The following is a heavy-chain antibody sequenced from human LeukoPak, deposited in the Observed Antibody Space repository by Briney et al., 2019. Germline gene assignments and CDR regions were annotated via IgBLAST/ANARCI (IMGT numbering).Heavy chain of an antibody. CDR3: ARVFIPSVTEPAESYYYFPSYFDY. CDR2: FSGSGGRT. V-gene: IGHV3-23*01. J-gene: IGHJ4*02. Sequence: GGSLRLSCATSEFTFDDYGMSWVRQVPGKGLEWVSAFSGSGGRTYYADSVKGRFTISRDNSKNTLYLQMNSLRAEDTAVYYCARVFIPSVTEPAESYYYFPSYFDYWGQGTLVTVSS. D-gene: IGHD3-22*01. CDR1: EFTFDDYG.